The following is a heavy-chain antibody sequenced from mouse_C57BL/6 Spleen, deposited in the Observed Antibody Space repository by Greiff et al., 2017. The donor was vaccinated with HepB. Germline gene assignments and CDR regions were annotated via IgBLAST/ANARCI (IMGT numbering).Heavy chain of an antibody. Sequence: EVQVVESEGGLVQPGSSMKLSCTASGFTFRDYYMAWVRQVPEKGLEWVANINYDGSSTYYLDSLKSRFIISRDNAKNILYLQMSSLKSEDTATYYCERPLDRSGYGFAYWGQGTLVTVSA. CDR1: GFTFRDYY. D-gene: IGHD3-2*02. J-gene: IGHJ3*01. V-gene: IGHV5-16*01. CDR3: ERPLDRSGYGFAY. CDR2: INYDGSST.